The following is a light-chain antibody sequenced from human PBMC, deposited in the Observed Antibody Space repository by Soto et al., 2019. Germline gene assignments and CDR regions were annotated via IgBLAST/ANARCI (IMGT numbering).Light chain of an antibody. J-gene: IGLJ1*01. CDR3: SSYTSSSTRG. CDR2: EVS. V-gene: IGLV2-14*01. CDR1: GSDVGGYNY. Sequence: QSLLTQPASVSGSPGQSITISCTGTGSDVGGYNYVSWYQQHPGKAPKLMIYEVSNRPSGVSNRFSGSKSGNTASLTISGLQAEDEADYYCSSYTSSSTRGFGTGTKVTV.